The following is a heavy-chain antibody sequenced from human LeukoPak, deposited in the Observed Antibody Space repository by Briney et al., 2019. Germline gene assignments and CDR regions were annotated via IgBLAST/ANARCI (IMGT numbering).Heavy chain of an antibody. J-gene: IGHJ4*02. D-gene: IGHD3-10*01. Sequence: GASVKVSCKASGYTFTSYGISWVRQAPGQGLEWMGWISAYNGNTNYAQKLQGRVTMTTDTSTSTACMELRSLRSDDTAVFYCARDGYYYGSGSFVDYWGQGTLVTVSS. CDR3: ARDGYYYGSGSFVDY. V-gene: IGHV1-18*01. CDR2: ISAYNGNT. CDR1: GYTFTSYG.